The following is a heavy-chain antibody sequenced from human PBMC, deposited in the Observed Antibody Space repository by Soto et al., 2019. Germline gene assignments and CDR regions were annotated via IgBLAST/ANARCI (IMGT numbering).Heavy chain of an antibody. Sequence: QITLTESGPTLLKPTQTLTLTCTFSGFSISTSGVGVAWIRQPPGKALEWLALIYWDDDKRSSPSLKSRLTINKDTSHDQVVLTMTVMDPVDTATYYRAHRAPVTFSYRGQGTLVTVAA. D-gene: IGHD4-17*01. J-gene: IGHJ4*02. V-gene: IGHV2-5*02. CDR2: IYWDDDK. CDR1: GFSISTSGVG. CDR3: AHRAPVTFSY.